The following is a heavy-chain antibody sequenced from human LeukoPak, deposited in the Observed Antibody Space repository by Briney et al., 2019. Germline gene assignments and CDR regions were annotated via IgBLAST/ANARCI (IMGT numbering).Heavy chain of an antibody. CDR3: ARWQRGYSYGYPFDY. D-gene: IGHD5-18*01. CDR2: INHSGST. CDR1: GGSFSGYY. J-gene: IGHJ4*02. V-gene: IGHV4-34*01. Sequence: SETLSLTCAVYGGSFSGYYWNWIRQPPGKGLEWIGEINHSGSTNYNPSLKSRVTISVDTSKNQFSLKLSSVTAADTAVYYCARWQRGYSYGYPFDYWGQGTLVTVSS.